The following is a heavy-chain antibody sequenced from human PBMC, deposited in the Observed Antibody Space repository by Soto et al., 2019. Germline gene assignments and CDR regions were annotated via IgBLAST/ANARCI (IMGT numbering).Heavy chain of an antibody. CDR3: AKTDGYEVEY. Sequence: GESLKISCKGSGYSFFSYWIAWVRQMPGKGLEWMGSIYPGDSDTTYSPSIQGQVTILADKSSTTVFLQCNTLKASDTAMYYCAKTDGYEVEYWGQGTQVTVSS. D-gene: IGHD5-18*01. V-gene: IGHV5-51*01. CDR1: GYSFFSYW. CDR2: IYPGDSDT. J-gene: IGHJ4*02.